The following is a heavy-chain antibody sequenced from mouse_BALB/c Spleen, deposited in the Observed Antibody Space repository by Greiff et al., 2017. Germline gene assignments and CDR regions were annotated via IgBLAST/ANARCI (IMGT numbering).Heavy chain of an antibody. J-gene: IGHJ4*01. CDR2: IDPENGNT. CDR1: GFNIKDYY. D-gene: IGHD1-3*01. Sequence: QLQQSGAELVRPGALVKLSCKASGFNIKDYYMHWVKQRPEQGLEWIGWIDPENGNTLYDPKFQGKASITADTSTNTAYLQLSSLTSEDTAVYYCAKGSSLFGAMDDWGEGTSVTVSS. CDR3: AKGSSLFGAMDD. V-gene: IGHV14-1*02.